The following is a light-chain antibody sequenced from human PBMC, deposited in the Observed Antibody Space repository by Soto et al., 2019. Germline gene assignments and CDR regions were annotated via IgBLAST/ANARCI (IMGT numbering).Light chain of an antibody. CDR3: GADRGSGSNFVSF. J-gene: IGLJ1*01. CDR1: SGYSNYK. CDR2: VGTGGIVG. V-gene: IGLV9-49*01. Sequence: QPVLTQPPSASASLGASVTLTCTLSSGYSNYKVDWYQQRPGKGPRFVMRVGTGGIVGSKGDGIPDRFSVLGSVLSRYLTIKKMQEEDVSDYPCGADRGSGSNFVSFFGTGTKVNVL.